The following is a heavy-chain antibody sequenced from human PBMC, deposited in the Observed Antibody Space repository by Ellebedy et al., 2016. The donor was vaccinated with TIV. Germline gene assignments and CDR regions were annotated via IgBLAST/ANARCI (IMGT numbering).Heavy chain of an antibody. CDR3: ARGGGFLFDV. D-gene: IGHD4-23*01. CDR2: INRDGSSA. CDR1: GFTFSNYW. V-gene: IGHV3-74*01. Sequence: GESLKISCAASGFTFSNYWIHWVRQTPGKGLVWLSRINRDGSSANYADSVKGRFSISRDNSKNTLYVQMNSLRAEDTAVYYCARGGGFLFDVWGQGTMVTVSS. J-gene: IGHJ3*01.